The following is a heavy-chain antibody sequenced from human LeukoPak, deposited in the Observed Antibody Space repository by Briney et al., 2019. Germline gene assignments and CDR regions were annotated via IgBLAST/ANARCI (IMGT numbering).Heavy chain of an antibody. CDR2: INPSGGST. Sequence: ASVKVSCKASGYTFTSYYMHWVRQPPGQGLAWMGIINPSGGSTSYAQKLQGRVTITRDTSTSTVYMELSSLRSEDAAVYSCARDMSSSSWYWLGYWGQGRLVTVSS. V-gene: IGHV1-46*01. J-gene: IGHJ4*02. CDR1: GYTFTSYY. CDR3: ARDMSSSSWYWLGY. D-gene: IGHD6-13*01.